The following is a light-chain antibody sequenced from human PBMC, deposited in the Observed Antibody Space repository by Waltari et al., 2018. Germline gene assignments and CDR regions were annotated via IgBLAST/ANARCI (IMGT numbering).Light chain of an antibody. Sequence: DVVVTQSPPPLPVILGQAASIPFRSSQSLVHRDGHTHLNWFQQTPGQPPRRLLYQVSNRNSRVTDRFSGSRSGNNFTLQISRVEAEDVGVYYCMQGIYWPPRTFGQGTKVEIK. V-gene: IGKV2-30*02. CDR1: QSLVHRDGHTH. CDR2: QVS. CDR3: MQGIYWPPRT. J-gene: IGKJ1*01.